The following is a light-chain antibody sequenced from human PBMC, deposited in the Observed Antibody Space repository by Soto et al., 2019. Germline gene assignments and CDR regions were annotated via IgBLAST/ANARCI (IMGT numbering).Light chain of an antibody. CDR1: QSISSSS. CDR2: GAF. J-gene: IGKJ1*01. CDR3: HYGNSPPGT. V-gene: IGKV3-20*01. Sequence: EIVLTQSPGTLSLSPGERATLSCRASQSISSSSLAWYQKKPGQAPRLLICGAFTRATGIPDRFSGSGSGTDFTLSISSLEPEDFAVYYCHYGNSPPGTFGLGTKVEIK.